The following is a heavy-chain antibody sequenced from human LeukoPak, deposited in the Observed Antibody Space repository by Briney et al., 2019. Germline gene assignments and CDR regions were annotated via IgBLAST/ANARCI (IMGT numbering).Heavy chain of an antibody. CDR1: GGSFSGYY. D-gene: IGHD3-3*01. CDR2: INHSGST. V-gene: IGHV4-34*01. J-gene: IGHJ6*03. Sequence: SEILSLTCAVYGGSFSGYYWSWIRQPPGKGLEWIGEINHSGSTNYNPSLKSRVTISVDTSKNQFSLKLSSVTAADTAVYYCARGGPHYDFWSGYTYYYYMDVWGKGTTVTVSS. CDR3: ARGGPHYDFWSGYTYYYYMDV.